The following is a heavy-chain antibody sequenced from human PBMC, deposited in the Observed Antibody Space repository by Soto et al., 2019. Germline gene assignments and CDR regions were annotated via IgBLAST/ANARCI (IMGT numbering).Heavy chain of an antibody. Sequence: SETLSLTCTVSGGSISSSIYYWGWIRHPPGKGLEWIGSIYYSGSTYYNPSLKSRVTISVDTSKNQFSLKLSSVTAADTAVYYCARQTDTGLLWFGELNWFDPWGQGTLVTVSS. J-gene: IGHJ5*02. V-gene: IGHV4-39*01. CDR2: IYYSGST. D-gene: IGHD3-10*01. CDR3: ARQTDTGLLWFGELNWFDP. CDR1: GGSISSSIYY.